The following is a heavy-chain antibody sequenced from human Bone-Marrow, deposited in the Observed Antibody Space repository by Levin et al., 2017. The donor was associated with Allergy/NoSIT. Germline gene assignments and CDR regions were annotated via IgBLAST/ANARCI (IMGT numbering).Heavy chain of an antibody. V-gene: IGHV2-5*01. CDR1: DFSLNTIGVG. CDR3: AHSSDYSDSACYPVYPFGY. CDR2: TYWNDDT. J-gene: IGHJ4*02. D-gene: IGHD3-22*01. Sequence: SGPTLVKPTQALTLTCTFSDFSLNTIGVGVAWIRQPPGKALEWLAATYWNDDTRYTPSLKDRPTITKDPSNNQAVLTMANMDPVDTATYFCAHSSDYSDSACYPVYPFGYWGQGTLVTVSS.